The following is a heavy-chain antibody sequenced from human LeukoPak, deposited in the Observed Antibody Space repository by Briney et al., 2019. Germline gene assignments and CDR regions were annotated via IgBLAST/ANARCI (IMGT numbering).Heavy chain of an antibody. CDR3: ARVVPSGLRWYLAGAFDY. CDR2: ISSSSSYI. V-gene: IGHV3-21*01. D-gene: IGHD4-23*01. CDR1: GFTFSSDA. J-gene: IGHJ4*02. Sequence: GGSLRLSCAASGFTFSSDAMSWVRQAPGKGLEWVSSISSSSSYIYYADSVKGRFTISRDNAKNSLYLQMNSLRAEDTAVYYCARVVPSGLRWYLAGAFDYWGQGTLVTVSS.